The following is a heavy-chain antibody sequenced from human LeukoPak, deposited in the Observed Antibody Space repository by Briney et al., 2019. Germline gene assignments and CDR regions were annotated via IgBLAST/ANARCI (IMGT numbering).Heavy chain of an antibody. V-gene: IGHV3-23*01. J-gene: IGHJ4*02. Sequence: GGSLRLSCAASGFTFDDYGMSWVRQAPGKGLECVSGIGNAGSDTKYAVSVKGRFTISRDNSRNTLYLQMKSLRVEDTAIYYCGRDWKLDYWGQGSLVTVSS. CDR2: IGNAGSDT. CDR3: GRDWKLDY. CDR1: GFTFDDYG. D-gene: IGHD1-1*01.